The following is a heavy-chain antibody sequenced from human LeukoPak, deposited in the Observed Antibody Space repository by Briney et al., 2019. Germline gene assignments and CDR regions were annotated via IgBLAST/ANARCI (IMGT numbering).Heavy chain of an antibody. D-gene: IGHD5/OR15-5a*01. J-gene: IGHJ5*02. CDR1: GYTFTGYY. CDR3: ARDGGGLRPYNWFDP. V-gene: IGHV1-2*02. Sequence: ASVKVSCKASGYTFTGYYMHWVRQAPGQGLEWMGWINPNSGGTNYAQKFQGRVTMTRDTSISTAYMELGRLRSDDTAVYYCARDGGGLRPYNWFDPWGQGTLVTVSS. CDR2: INPNSGGT.